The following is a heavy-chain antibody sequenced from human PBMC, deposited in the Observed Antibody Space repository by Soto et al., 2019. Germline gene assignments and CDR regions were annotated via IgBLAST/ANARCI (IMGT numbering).Heavy chain of an antibody. CDR3: ARPGLTDAFDI. CDR2: ISSSSSTI. J-gene: IGHJ3*02. V-gene: IGHV3-48*01. CDR1: GFTFSIYS. D-gene: IGHD2-21*02. Sequence: PGGSLRLSCAASGFTFSIYSMNWVRQVPGKGLEWVSYISSSSSTIYYADSVKGRFTISRDNAKNSLYLQMNSLRAEDTAVYYCARPGLTDAFDIWGQGTMVTVSS.